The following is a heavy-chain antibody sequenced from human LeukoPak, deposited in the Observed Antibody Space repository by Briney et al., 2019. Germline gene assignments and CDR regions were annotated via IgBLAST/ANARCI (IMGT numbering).Heavy chain of an antibody. CDR3: ASRDLTGSFDDAFDI. CDR1: GGTFSSYA. V-gene: IGHV1-8*02. J-gene: IGHJ3*02. Sequence: ASVKVSCKASGGTFSSYAISWVRQATGQGLEWMGWMNPNSGNTGYAQKFQGGVTMTRNTSISTAYMELSSLRSEDTAVYYCASRDLTGSFDDAFDIWGQGTMVTVSS. CDR2: MNPNSGNT. D-gene: IGHD3-10*01.